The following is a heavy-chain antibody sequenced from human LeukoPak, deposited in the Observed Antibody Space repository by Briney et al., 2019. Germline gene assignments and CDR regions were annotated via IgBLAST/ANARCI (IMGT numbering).Heavy chain of an antibody. D-gene: IGHD6-13*01. Sequence: PGRSLRLSCAASGFTFDDYGMHWVRQAPGKGLEWVSGISWNSGSIDYADSVKGRFTISRDNAKNSLYLQMNSLRAEDTAVYYCARAAYSSTWYSRYFDLWGRGTLVTVSS. CDR1: GFTFDDYG. CDR3: ARAAYSSTWYSRYFDL. V-gene: IGHV3-9*01. J-gene: IGHJ2*01. CDR2: ISWNSGSI.